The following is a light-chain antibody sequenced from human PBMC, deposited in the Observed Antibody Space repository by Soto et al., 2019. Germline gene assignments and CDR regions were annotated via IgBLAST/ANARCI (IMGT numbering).Light chain of an antibody. J-gene: IGKJ3*01. CDR3: HQSYSTRLFT. CDR2: AAS. CDR1: QLISSY. Sequence: DIQMTQSPSSLSASVGDRVTITCRARQLISSYLKWYQQKPGKAPKLLIYAASSLQSGVPSRFSGIPYGPDFTRTISGLQPADFATYYCHQSYSTRLFTFGPGTKVDIK. V-gene: IGKV1-39*01.